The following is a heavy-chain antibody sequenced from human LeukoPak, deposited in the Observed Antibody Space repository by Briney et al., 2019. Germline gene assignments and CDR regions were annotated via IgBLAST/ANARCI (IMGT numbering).Heavy chain of an antibody. CDR1: GGSFSGYY. J-gene: IGHJ4*02. D-gene: IGHD6-25*01. Sequence: SETLSLTCAVYGGSFSGYYWSWIRQPPGKGLEWIGYIYTSGSTNYNPSLKSRVTISVDTSKNQFSLKLSSVTAADTAVYYCARQRRFFDYWGQGTLVTVSS. CDR2: IYTSGST. V-gene: IGHV4-4*09. CDR3: ARQRRFFDY.